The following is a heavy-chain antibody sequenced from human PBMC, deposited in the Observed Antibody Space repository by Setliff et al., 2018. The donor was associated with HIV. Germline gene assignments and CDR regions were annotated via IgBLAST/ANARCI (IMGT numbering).Heavy chain of an antibody. J-gene: IGHJ3*02. D-gene: IGHD3-22*01. Sequence: ASVKVSCKASGYTFTNYYIHWVRQAPGQGLEWMGLINPSGGRTSYAQKFQGRLTMTRDTSRSTGYMELSILRSEDTAVYYCARRDYDSSGPTDAFDIWGQGTVVTVSS. V-gene: IGHV1-46*01. CDR2: INPSGGRT. CDR3: ARRDYDSSGPTDAFDI. CDR1: GYTFTNYY.